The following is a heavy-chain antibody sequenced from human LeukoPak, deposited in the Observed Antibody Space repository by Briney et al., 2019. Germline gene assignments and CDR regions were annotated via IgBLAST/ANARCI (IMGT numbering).Heavy chain of an antibody. CDR3: ARQGVGTYDYGDEGYYMDV. CDR2: INHSGTT. V-gene: IGHV4-34*01. CDR1: GGSFSGNY. D-gene: IGHD4-17*01. J-gene: IGHJ6*03. Sequence: SETLSLTCAVYGGSFSGNYWSWIRQPPGKGLEWIGDINHSGTTNYSPSLKSRVTISVDTSKNQFSLKLSSVTAADTAVYYCARQGVGTYDYGDEGYYMDVWGKGTTVTISS.